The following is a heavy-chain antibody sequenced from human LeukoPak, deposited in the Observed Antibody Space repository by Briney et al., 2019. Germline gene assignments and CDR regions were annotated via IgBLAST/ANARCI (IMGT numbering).Heavy chain of an antibody. CDR3: ARGDLNYYDSSGYYMVDY. D-gene: IGHD3-22*01. V-gene: IGHV3-21*01. CDR2: ISSSSSYI. CDR1: GFTFSSYS. Sequence: GGSLRLSCAASGFTFSSYSMNWVRQAPGKGLEWVSSISSSSSYIYYADSVKGRFTISRDNAKNSLYLQMNSLRAEDTAVYYCARGDLNYYDSSGYYMVDYWGQGTLVTVSS. J-gene: IGHJ4*02.